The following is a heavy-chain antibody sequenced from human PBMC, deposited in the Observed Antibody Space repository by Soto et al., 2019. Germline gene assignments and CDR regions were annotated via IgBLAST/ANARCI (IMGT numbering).Heavy chain of an antibody. CDR2: ISAYNGNT. V-gene: IGHV1-18*01. CDR1: GYTFTSYG. Sequence: ASVKVSCKASGYTFTSYGISWVRQAPGQGLEWMGWISAYNGNTNYAQKLQGRVTMTTDTSTSTAYMELRSLRSDDTAVYYCGRDAWREYSSSGFDPWGQGTLVTVSS. D-gene: IGHD6-6*01. J-gene: IGHJ5*02. CDR3: GRDAWREYSSSGFDP.